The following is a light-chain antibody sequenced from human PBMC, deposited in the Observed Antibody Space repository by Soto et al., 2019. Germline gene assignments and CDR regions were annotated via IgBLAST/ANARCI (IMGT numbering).Light chain of an antibody. CDR2: HAS. Sequence: EVVLTQSPGTLPLSPGERATLSCRASQSVATNLAWYRQKPGQAPRLLIYHASSRVTGIPDRFSGSGSGTDFTLTISRLEPEDFAVYYCQQYDSSTSRTFGQGTKVDI. CDR1: QSVATN. V-gene: IGKV3-20*01. CDR3: QQYDSSTSRT. J-gene: IGKJ1*01.